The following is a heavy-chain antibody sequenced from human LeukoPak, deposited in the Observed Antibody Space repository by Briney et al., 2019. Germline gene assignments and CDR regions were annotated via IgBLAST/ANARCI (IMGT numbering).Heavy chain of an antibody. J-gene: IGHJ5*02. Sequence: SETLSLTCTVSGDSISSSNSYWGWIRQPPGKGLEWIGSIYYSGSTNYNPSLKSRVTISVDTSKNQFSLKPSSVTAADTAVYYCARGSTGIAARPGVWFDPWGQGTLVTVSS. V-gene: IGHV4-39*07. CDR3: ARGSTGIAARPGVWFDP. D-gene: IGHD6-6*01. CDR2: IYYSGST. CDR1: GDSISSSNSY.